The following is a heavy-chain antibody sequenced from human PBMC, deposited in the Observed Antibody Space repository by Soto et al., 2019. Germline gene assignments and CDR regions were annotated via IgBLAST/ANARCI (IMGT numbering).Heavy chain of an antibody. J-gene: IGHJ5*02. Sequence: QVQLVESRGGVVQPGRSLRLACAASGFTFTSSAMHWVRQAPGKGLEWVAVISYDGGNKYYGDSVKGRFTISRDNSKSTLYLQMNSLRAGDTAVYYCASHQVSGVWEIDLSGQGTLVTVSS. CDR1: GFTFTSSA. V-gene: IGHV3-30-3*01. CDR3: ASHQVSGVWEIDL. CDR2: ISYDGGNK. D-gene: IGHD1-26*01.